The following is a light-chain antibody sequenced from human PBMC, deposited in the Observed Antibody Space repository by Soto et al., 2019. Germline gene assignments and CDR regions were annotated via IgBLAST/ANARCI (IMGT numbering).Light chain of an antibody. Sequence: EIVMTQSPATLSLSPGERATLSCRASQTIDNTLAWYQRKPGQAPRLLIYDASTRATGVPARLSGSGSGTDFTLTISSLQSEDFDVYYCQHYNYWPYTFGQGTKVDIK. CDR2: DAS. V-gene: IGKV3-15*01. CDR3: QHYNYWPYT. J-gene: IGKJ2*01. CDR1: QTIDNT.